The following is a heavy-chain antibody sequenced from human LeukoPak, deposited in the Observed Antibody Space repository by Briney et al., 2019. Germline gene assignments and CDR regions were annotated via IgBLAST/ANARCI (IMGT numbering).Heavy chain of an antibody. CDR2: MNPKSGNT. D-gene: IGHD3-22*01. J-gene: IGHJ5*02. Sequence: ASVKVSCKASGYTFTNYDINWVRQATGQGLEWMGWMNPKSGNTGYAQKFQGRVTITRNTSISTAYMELSSLRSEDTAVYYCARMYYYESSGPNNWFDPWGQGTLVTVSS. V-gene: IGHV1-8*03. CDR3: ARMYYYESSGPNNWFDP. CDR1: GYTFTNYD.